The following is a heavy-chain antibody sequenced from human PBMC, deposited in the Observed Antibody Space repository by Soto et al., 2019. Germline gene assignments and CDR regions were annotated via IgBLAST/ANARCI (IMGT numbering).Heavy chain of an antibody. CDR2: IYYSGST. V-gene: IGHV4-59*01. D-gene: IGHD2-2*01. CDR1: GGSISSYY. Sequence: PSETLSLTCTVSGGSISSYYWSWIRQPPGKGLEWIGYIYYSGSTNYNPSLKSRVTISVDTSKNQFSLKLSSVTAADTAVYYCAREGLSRGFYFDYWGQGTLVTV. CDR3: AREGLSRGFYFDY. J-gene: IGHJ4*02.